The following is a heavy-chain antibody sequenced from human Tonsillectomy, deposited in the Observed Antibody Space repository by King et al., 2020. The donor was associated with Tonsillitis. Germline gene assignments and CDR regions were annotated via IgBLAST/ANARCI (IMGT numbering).Heavy chain of an antibody. D-gene: IGHD5-12*01. J-gene: IGHJ4*02. Sequence: VQLVESGGGLVQPGGSLRLSCAASGFTFSSYAMSWVRQAPGKGLEWVSAISGSGGTTYYADSVKGRFTISRDNSKNTLYLQMNSLRAEDTAVYYCATGKDSGYDYGGNDYWGQGTLVTVSS. CDR2: ISGSGGTT. CDR3: ATGKDSGYDYGGNDY. V-gene: IGHV3-23*04. CDR1: GFTFSSYA.